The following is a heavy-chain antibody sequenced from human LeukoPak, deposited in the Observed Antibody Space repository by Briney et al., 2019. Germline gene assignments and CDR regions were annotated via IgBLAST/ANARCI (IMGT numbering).Heavy chain of an antibody. CDR2: IYYSGSA. Sequence: SETLSLTCTVSGGSISSYYWGWIRQPPGKGLEWIGRIYYSGSAYYNPSLKSRVTISVDTSKNQFSLKLSSVTAADTAVYYCARNTDDSGSYYYYYYMDVWGKGTTVTVSS. V-gene: IGHV4-39*01. CDR3: ARNTDDSGSYYYYYYMDV. D-gene: IGHD1-26*01. CDR1: GGSISSYY. J-gene: IGHJ6*03.